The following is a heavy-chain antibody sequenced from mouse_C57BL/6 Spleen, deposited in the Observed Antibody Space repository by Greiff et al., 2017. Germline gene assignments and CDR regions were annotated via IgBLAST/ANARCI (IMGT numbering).Heavy chain of an antibody. CDR1: GYTFTDYN. V-gene: IGHV1-18*01. J-gene: IGHJ4*01. CDR2: INPNNGGT. D-gene: IGHD1-1*01. CDR3: ARRGAVVATDYAMDY. Sequence: VQLQQSGPELVKPGASVKIPCKASGYTFTDYNMDWVKQSHGKSLEWIGDINPNNGGTIYNQKFKGKATLTVDKSSSTAYMELRSLPSEDTAVYYCARRGAVVATDYAMDYWGQGTSVTVSS.